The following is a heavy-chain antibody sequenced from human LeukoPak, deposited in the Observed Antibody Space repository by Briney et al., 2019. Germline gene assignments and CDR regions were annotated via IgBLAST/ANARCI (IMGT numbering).Heavy chain of an antibody. V-gene: IGHV4-4*02. CDR2: IYHSGST. Sequence: SGTLSLTCAVSGGSISSSNWWSRVRQPPGKGLEWSGEIYHSGSTNYNPSLKSRGTISVDKSTKHFSLKLSSVTAADTAVYYCARSDYYGSGSYDFDYWGQGTLVAVSS. J-gene: IGHJ4*02. D-gene: IGHD3-10*01. CDR3: ARSDYYGSGSYDFDY. CDR1: GGSISSSNW.